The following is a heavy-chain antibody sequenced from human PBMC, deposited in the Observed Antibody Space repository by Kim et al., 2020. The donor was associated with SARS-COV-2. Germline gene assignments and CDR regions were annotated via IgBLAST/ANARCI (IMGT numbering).Heavy chain of an antibody. CDR3: ARDSSGWDNWFDP. J-gene: IGHJ5*02. D-gene: IGHD6-19*01. Sequence: SETLSLTCAVSGGSISSGGYSWSWIRQPPGKGLEWIGYIYHSGSTYYNPSLKSRVTIAVDRSKNQFSLKRSSVTAADTAVYYCARDSSGWDNWFDPWGQGTLVTVSS. CDR1: GGSISSGGYS. CDR2: IYHSGST. V-gene: IGHV4-30-2*01.